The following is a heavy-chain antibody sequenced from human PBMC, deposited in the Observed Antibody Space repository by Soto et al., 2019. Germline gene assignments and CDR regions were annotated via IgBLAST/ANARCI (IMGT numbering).Heavy chain of an antibody. D-gene: IGHD2-15*01. J-gene: IGHJ5*02. Sequence: SETLSLTCTVSGGSVSSGSYYWSWIRQPPGKGLEWIGYIYYSGSTNYNPSLKSRVTISVDTSKNQFSLKLSSVTAADTAVYYCARGGVRYCSGGSCYYHWFDPWGQGTLVTVS. CDR2: IYYSGST. CDR3: ARGGVRYCSGGSCYYHWFDP. V-gene: IGHV4-61*01. CDR1: GGSVSSGSYY.